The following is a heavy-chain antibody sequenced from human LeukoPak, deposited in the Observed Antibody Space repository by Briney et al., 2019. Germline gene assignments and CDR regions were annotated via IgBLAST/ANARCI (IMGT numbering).Heavy chain of an antibody. Sequence: SETLSLTCTVSGGSISGYYWSWIRQPPGKAPEWIGYISHRGSTKYNFSLKSRVTMSVDTSKNQFSLKLSSVTAADTAVYYCARVRKAAIDIVVVPAARGIYYYYGMDVWGQGTTVTVSS. CDR3: ARVRKAAIDIVVVPAARGIYYYYGMDV. CDR1: GGSISGYY. D-gene: IGHD2-2*01. V-gene: IGHV4-59*12. CDR2: ISHRGST. J-gene: IGHJ6*02.